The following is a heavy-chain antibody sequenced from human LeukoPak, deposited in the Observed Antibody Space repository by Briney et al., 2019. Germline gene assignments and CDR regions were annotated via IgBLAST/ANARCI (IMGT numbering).Heavy chain of an antibody. CDR1: GFTFSNYW. Sequence: GGSLRLSCAASGFTFSNYWMHWVRHAPGKGLVWVSCINTDGTTTKYAGSVKGRFNISRDNARSTLFLQMNSLRAEDTAVYYCVRSVAVTFDPWGQGTLVTVSS. V-gene: IGHV3-74*03. J-gene: IGHJ5*02. CDR2: INTDGTTT. D-gene: IGHD6-19*01. CDR3: VRSVAVTFDP.